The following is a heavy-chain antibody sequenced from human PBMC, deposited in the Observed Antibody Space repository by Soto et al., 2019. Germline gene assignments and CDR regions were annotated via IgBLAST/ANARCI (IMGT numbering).Heavy chain of an antibody. Sequence: SETLSLTCALSGGSFTSNNWWTWVRQPPGQGLEWIGEIYRTGSTNYNPSLKSRVTISLDKSENQFSLTVTSLTAADTAVYYCASRDPGTSVDYWGQGTLVTVSS. D-gene: IGHD1-7*01. CDR2: IYRTGST. V-gene: IGHV4-4*02. CDR1: GGSFTSNNW. J-gene: IGHJ4*02. CDR3: ASRDPGTSVDY.